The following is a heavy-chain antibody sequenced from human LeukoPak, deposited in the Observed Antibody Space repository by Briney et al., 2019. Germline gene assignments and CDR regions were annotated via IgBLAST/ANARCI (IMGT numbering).Heavy chain of an antibody. D-gene: IGHD6-13*01. J-gene: IGHJ3*02. Sequence: SETLSLTCTVSGGSISSSSYYWGWIRQPPGKGLEWIGSIYYSGSTYYNPSLRSRVTISVDTSKNQFSLKLSSVTAADTAVYYCASLDSSSWYSAFDIWGQGTMVTVSS. CDR2: IYYSGST. CDR3: ASLDSSSWYSAFDI. V-gene: IGHV4-39*01. CDR1: GGSISSSSYY.